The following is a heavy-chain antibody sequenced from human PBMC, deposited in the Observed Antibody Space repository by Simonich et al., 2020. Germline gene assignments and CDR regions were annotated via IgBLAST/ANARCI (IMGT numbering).Heavy chain of an antibody. CDR2: INHSGST. J-gene: IGHJ4*02. CDR3: ARHLQLGPFDY. CDR1: GGSFSGYY. Sequence: QVQLQQWGAGLLKPSETLSLTCAVYGGSFSGYYWSWVRPPPGKGLEWIGEINHSGSTNYNPSLKSRVTISVDTSKNQFSLKLSSVTAADTAVYYCARHLQLGPFDYWGQGTLVTVSS. V-gene: IGHV4-34*01. D-gene: IGHD1-1*01.